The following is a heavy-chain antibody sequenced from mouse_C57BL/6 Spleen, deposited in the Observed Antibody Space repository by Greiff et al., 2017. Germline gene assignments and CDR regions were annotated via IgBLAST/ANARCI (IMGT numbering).Heavy chain of an antibody. J-gene: IGHJ4*01. CDR1: GFTFSDYG. D-gene: IGHD2-2*01. CDR2: ISSGSSTI. V-gene: IGHV5-17*01. CDR3: ARGGYEYAMDY. Sequence: EVKLVESGGGLVKPGGSLKLSCAASGFTFSDYGMHWVRQAPEKGLEWVAYISSGSSTIYYADTVKGRFTISRDNAKNTLFLQMTSLRSEDTAMYYCARGGYEYAMDYWGQGTSVTVSS.